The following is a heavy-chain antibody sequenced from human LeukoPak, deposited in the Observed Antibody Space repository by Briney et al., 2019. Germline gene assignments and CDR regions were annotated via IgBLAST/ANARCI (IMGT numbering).Heavy chain of an antibody. D-gene: IGHD3-16*01. CDR2: ITASGSSA. CDR3: AKDLVSRRRLGSSEKVDY. V-gene: IGHV3-23*01. J-gene: IGHJ4*02. CDR1: GFTFNIYA. Sequence: GGSLRLSCAASGFTFNIYAMSWVRQAPGKGLEWVSAITASGSSAYYTDSVKGRFTVSRDNSKNTLFLEMNRLTADDTAVYYCAKDLVSRRRLGSSEKVDYWGRGTLVTVSS.